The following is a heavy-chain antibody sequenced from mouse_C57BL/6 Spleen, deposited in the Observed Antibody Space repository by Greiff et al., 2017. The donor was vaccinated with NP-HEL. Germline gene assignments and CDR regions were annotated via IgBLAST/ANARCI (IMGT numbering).Heavy chain of an antibody. CDR3: AGAGTSAY. CDR1: GYAFSSSW. V-gene: IGHV1-82*01. Sequence: VQLQQSGPELVKPGASVKISCKASGYAFSSSWMNWVKQRPGKGLEWIGRIYPGDGDTNYNGKFKGKATLTADKSSSTAYMQLSSLTSEDSAVYCCAGAGTSAYWGQGTLVTVSA. D-gene: IGHD4-1*01. CDR2: IYPGDGDT. J-gene: IGHJ3*01.